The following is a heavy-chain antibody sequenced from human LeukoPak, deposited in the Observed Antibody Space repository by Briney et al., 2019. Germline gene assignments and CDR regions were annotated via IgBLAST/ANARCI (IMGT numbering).Heavy chain of an antibody. CDR2: IYYSGST. CDR3: ARDGSDAFDI. V-gene: IGHV4-59*01. J-gene: IGHJ3*02. Sequence: SETLSLTCTVSGGSISSYYWSWIRQPPGKGLEWIGYIYYSGSTNYNLSLKSRVTISVDTSKNQFSLKLSSVTAADTAVYYCARDGSDAFDIWGQGTMVTVSS. CDR1: GGSISSYY.